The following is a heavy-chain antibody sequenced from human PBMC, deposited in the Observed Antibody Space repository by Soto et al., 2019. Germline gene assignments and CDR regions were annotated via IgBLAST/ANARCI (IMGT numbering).Heavy chain of an antibody. D-gene: IGHD2-15*01. V-gene: IGHV4-39*01. Sequence: TLSLTCTVSGASLSSISYYWGWIRQPPGKGLEWVGSIFFTGNIYYNPSLKSRVTISVDTSRNQFSLMVNSVTAADTAVYYCASRHCSGGSCYNPAFDSWGQGALVTVSS. CDR3: ASRHCSGGSCYNPAFDS. J-gene: IGHJ4*02. CDR1: GASLSSISYY. CDR2: IFFTGNI.